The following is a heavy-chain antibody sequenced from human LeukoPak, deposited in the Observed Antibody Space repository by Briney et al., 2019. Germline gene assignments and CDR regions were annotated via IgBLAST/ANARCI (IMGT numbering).Heavy chain of an antibody. CDR3: ARRKTGTATFDY. V-gene: IGHV4-59*08. Sequence: SQTLSLTCTVSGGSISGSYCSWIRQSPGKGPEWIGQISYGGITSYNPSLTTRVTISIDTSKNQFSLRLNSVTAADTAVYYCARRKTGTATFDYWGQGTLITVSS. D-gene: IGHD1-1*01. J-gene: IGHJ4*02. CDR1: GGSISGSY. CDR2: ISYGGIT.